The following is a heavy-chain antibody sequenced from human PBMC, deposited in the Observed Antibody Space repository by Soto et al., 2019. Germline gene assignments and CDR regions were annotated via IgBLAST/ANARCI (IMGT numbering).Heavy chain of an antibody. CDR3: TTNYYDSSGYDNWFDP. J-gene: IGHJ5*02. V-gene: IGHV3-49*03. Sequence: HPGGSLRLSCTASGFTFGDYAMSWFRQAPGKGLEWVGFIRSKAYGGTTVYAASVKGRFTISRDDSKSIAYLQMNSLKTEDTAVYYCTTNYYDSSGYDNWFDPWGQGTLVTVSS. CDR2: IRSKAYGGTT. D-gene: IGHD3-22*01. CDR1: GFTFGDYA.